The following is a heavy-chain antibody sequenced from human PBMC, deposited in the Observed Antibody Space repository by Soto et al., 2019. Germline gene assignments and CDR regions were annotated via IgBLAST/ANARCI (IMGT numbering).Heavy chain of an antibody. V-gene: IGHV4-59*01. J-gene: IGHJ6*02. CDR3: ARVRGEAGYYYYGMDV. CDR1: GGSISSYY. Sequence: SETLSLTCTVSGGSISSYYWSWIRQPPGKGLEWIGYIYYSGSTNYNPSLKSRVTISVDTSKNQFSLKLSSVTAADTAVYYCARVRGEAGYYYYGMDVWGLGTTVTVSS. CDR2: IYYSGST. D-gene: IGHD3-10*01.